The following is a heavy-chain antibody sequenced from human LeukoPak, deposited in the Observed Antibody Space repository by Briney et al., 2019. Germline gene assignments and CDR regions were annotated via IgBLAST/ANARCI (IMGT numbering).Heavy chain of an antibody. CDR2: IRHDSTDL. V-gene: IGHV3-48*01. Sequence: GGSLRLSCAASGFTFSTYSMNWVRQVPGKGLEWVSFIRHDSTDLYYADSVKGRFTISRDNVKNLLYLQMNSLTAEDTAVYYCARDWFGETVWGRGTLVTVSS. D-gene: IGHD3-10*01. J-gene: IGHJ4*02. CDR1: GFTFSTYS. CDR3: ARDWFGETV.